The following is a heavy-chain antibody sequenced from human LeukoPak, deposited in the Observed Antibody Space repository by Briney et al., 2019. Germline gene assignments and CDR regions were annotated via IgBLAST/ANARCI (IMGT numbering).Heavy chain of an antibody. CDR2: ISGSGGST. D-gene: IGHD1-26*01. V-gene: IGHV3-23*01. Sequence: QPGRSLRLSCTASGFLFGDYAMSWVRQAPGKGLEWVSAISGSGGSTYYADSVKGRFTISRDNSKNTLYLQMNSLRAEDTAVYYCAKDGSIVGATTGLDYWGQGTLVTVSS. J-gene: IGHJ4*02. CDR1: GFLFGDYA. CDR3: AKDGSIVGATTGLDY.